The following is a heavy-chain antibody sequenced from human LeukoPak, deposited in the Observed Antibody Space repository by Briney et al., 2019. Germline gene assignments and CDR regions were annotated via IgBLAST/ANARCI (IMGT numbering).Heavy chain of an antibody. D-gene: IGHD6-19*01. CDR3: ARSWVAGTLFY. CDR1: GGSISSYY. CDR2: IYYSGST. V-gene: IGHV4-59*12. J-gene: IGHJ4*02. Sequence: SETLSLTCTVSGGSISSYYWSWIRQPPGKGLEWIGYIYYSGSTNYNPSLKSRVTISVDTSKNQFSLKLSSVTAADTAVYYCARSWVAGTLFYWGQGILVSVSS.